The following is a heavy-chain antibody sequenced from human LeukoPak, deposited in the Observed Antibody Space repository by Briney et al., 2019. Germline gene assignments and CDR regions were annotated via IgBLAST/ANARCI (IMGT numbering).Heavy chain of an antibody. V-gene: IGHV4-59*01. J-gene: IGHJ6*03. CDR2: IYYTGST. Sequence: PSETLSLTCTVPGGSISSYYWSWIRQPPGKGLEWIGYIYYTGSTNYDPSLKSRVTISVDTSKNQFSLKLTSVTAADTAVYYCARVATPGSYYYMDVWGKGTTVTVSS. D-gene: IGHD3-10*01. CDR1: GGSISSYY. CDR3: ARVATPGSYYYMDV.